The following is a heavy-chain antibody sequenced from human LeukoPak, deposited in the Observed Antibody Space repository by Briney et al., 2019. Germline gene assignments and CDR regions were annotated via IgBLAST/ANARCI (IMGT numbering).Heavy chain of an antibody. V-gene: IGHV3-33*01. D-gene: IGHD2-2*01. CDR3: ARIGSTRDYYYYGMDV. J-gene: IGHJ6*02. Sequence: PGGSLRLSCAASGITFSSYGMHWVRQAPGEGLEWVAVIWYDGSNKYYADSVKGRFTISRDNSKNTLYLQMNSLRAEDTAVYYCARIGSTRDYYYYGMDVWGQGTTVTVSS. CDR1: GITFSSYG. CDR2: IWYDGSNK.